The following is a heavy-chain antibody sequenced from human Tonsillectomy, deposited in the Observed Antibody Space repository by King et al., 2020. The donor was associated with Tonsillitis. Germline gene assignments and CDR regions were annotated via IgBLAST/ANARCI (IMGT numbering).Heavy chain of an antibody. V-gene: IGHV3-48*01. CDR3: ARGGITGTTKWFDP. CDR2: ISSSSSTI. CDR1: GFTFSSYS. D-gene: IGHD1-20*01. J-gene: IGHJ5*02. Sequence: VQLVESGGGLVQPGGSLRLSCAASGFTFSSYSMNWVRQAPGKGLEWVSYISSSSSTIYYADSVKGRFTISRDNAKNSLYLQMNSLRAEDTAVYYCARGGITGTTKWFDPWGQGTLVTVSS.